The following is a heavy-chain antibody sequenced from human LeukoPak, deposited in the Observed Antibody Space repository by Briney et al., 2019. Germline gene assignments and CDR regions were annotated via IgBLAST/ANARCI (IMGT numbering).Heavy chain of an antibody. V-gene: IGHV3-48*03. CDR2: ISSSGSTI. Sequence: GGSLRVSCAASGFTFISYEMNWVRQAPGKGLEWVSYISSSGSTIYYADSVKGRFTISRDNAKNSLYLQMNSLRAEDTAVYYCARGLVATIAPFDYWGQGTLVTVSS. CDR3: ARGLVATIAPFDY. D-gene: IGHD5-12*01. CDR1: GFTFISYE. J-gene: IGHJ4*02.